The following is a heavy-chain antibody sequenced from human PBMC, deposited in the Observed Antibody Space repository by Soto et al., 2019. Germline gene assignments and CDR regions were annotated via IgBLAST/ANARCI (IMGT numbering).Heavy chain of an antibody. CDR1: GYTFTSYG. CDR2: ISAYNGNT. CDR3: ARGGSIVVVVAAPDNWFDP. Sequence: QVQLVQSGAEVKKPGASVKVSCKASGYTFTSYGISWVRQAPGQGLEWMGWISAYNGNTNYAQKLQGRVTMTTDKSTSTAYMELRSLRSDDTAVYYCARGGSIVVVVAAPDNWFDPWGQGTLVTVSS. D-gene: IGHD2-15*01. V-gene: IGHV1-18*01. J-gene: IGHJ5*02.